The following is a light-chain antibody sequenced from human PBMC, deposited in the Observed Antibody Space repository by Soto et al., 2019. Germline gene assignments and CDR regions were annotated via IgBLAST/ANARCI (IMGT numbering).Light chain of an antibody. Sequence: QSVLTQPASVSGSPGQSITISCTGTSSDVGAYDYVSWFQQHPGKAPKLMIYEVSNRPSGVSNRFSGSKSGNTASLTISGLQAEDEADYYCSSYATNRDVLFGGGTKLTVL. V-gene: IGLV2-14*01. CDR3: SSYATNRDVL. CDR2: EVS. J-gene: IGLJ3*02. CDR1: SSDVGAYDY.